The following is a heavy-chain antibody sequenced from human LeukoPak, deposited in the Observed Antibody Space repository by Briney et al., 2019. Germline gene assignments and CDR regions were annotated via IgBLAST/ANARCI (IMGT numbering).Heavy chain of an antibody. J-gene: IGHJ5*02. CDR3: ASPNYYDSSGQGLVWFDP. Sequence: SETLSLTCTVSGGSISSSSYYWGWIRQPPGKGLEWIGSIYYSGSTYYNPSLKSRVTISVDTSKNQFSLKLSSVTAADTAVYYCASPNYYDSSGQGLVWFDPWGQGTLVSVSS. V-gene: IGHV4-39*01. D-gene: IGHD3-22*01. CDR1: GGSISSSSYY. CDR2: IYYSGST.